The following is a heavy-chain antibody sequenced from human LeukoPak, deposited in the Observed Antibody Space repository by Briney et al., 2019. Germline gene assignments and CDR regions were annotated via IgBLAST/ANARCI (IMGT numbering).Heavy chain of an antibody. J-gene: IGHJ4*02. V-gene: IGHV3-53*01. Sequence: GGSLRLSCAASGFTVSSNFMSWVRQAPGKGLGWVSVLYSGGYTVYADSVKGRFTISRDNSENTLYLQMNSLRADDTAVYYCVTASSTTAAGLFDYWGQGTLLTVSS. CDR3: VTASSTTAAGLFDY. CDR2: LYSGGYT. CDR1: GFTVSSNF. D-gene: IGHD6-13*01.